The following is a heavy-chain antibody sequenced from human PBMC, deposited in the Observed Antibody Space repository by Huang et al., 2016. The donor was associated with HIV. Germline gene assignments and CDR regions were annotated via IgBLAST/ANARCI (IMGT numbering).Heavy chain of an antibody. CDR3: ARQGLWLPPTDPFDY. Sequence: EVHLVQSGAEVKEPGESLKISCQASGYNFDSYWIGWVRQMPGKGLAWMGVIYPVDSDTRYDPSFQGQVTSSADQSINTAYLQWSSLKASDTAIYFCARQGLWLPPTDPFDYWGQGTPVTVSA. J-gene: IGHJ4*02. V-gene: IGHV5-51*01. CDR2: IYPVDSDT. D-gene: IGHD3-10*01. CDR1: GYNFDSYW.